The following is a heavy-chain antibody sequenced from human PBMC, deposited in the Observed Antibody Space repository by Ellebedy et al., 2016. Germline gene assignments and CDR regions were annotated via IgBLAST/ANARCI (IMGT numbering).Heavy chain of an antibody. CDR1: GFTFSSYA. V-gene: IGHV3-30-3*01. J-gene: IGHJ4*02. CDR3: GLLSAFDY. CDR2: ISYDGSNK. D-gene: IGHD5-18*01. Sequence: GESLKISXAASGFTFSSYAMHWVRQAPGKGLEWVAVISYDGSNKYYADSVKGRFTISRDNSKNTLYLQMNSLRAEDTAVYYCGLLSAFDYWGQGTLVTVSS.